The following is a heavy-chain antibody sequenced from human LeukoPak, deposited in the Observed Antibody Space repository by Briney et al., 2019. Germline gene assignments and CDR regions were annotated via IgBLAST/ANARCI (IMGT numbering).Heavy chain of an antibody. CDR2: ISSSSSYI. V-gene: IGHV3-21*01. J-gene: IGHJ4*02. CDR3: ARADQDFDMLTEYYLIDY. CDR1: GFTFSSYS. D-gene: IGHD3-9*01. Sequence: GGSLRLSCAASGFTFSSYSMNWVRQAPGKGLEWVSSISSSSSYIYYADSVKGRFTISRDNAKNSLYLQMNSLRAEDTALYYCARADQDFDMLTEYYLIDYWGQGTLVTVSS.